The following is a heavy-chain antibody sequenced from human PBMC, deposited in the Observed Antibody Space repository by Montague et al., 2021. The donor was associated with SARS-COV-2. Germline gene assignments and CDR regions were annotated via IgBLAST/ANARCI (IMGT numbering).Heavy chain of an antibody. Sequence: SETLSLTCTVSGGSIGSYYWSWIRQPPGKGLEWIGYIYHSGSTNYNPSLKSRVTISVDTSKNQFSLKLSSVTAADTAVYHCASQAPDVWNGSDYWGQGTLVTVSS. CDR1: GGSIGSYY. D-gene: IGHD3-3*01. CDR2: IYHSGST. CDR3: ASQAPDVWNGSDY. V-gene: IGHV4-59*01. J-gene: IGHJ4*02.